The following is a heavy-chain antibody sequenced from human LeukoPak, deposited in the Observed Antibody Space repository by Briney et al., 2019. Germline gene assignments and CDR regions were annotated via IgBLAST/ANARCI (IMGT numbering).Heavy chain of an antibody. D-gene: IGHD3-10*01. CDR2: INSDGSGT. V-gene: IGHV3-74*01. CDR1: GFTFNSYW. J-gene: IGHJ3*02. Sequence: GGSLRLSCAASGFTFNSYWMHWVRQAPGQGLVWVSRINSDGSGTRDADFVKGRFTISRDNSKNTLYLQMNSLRAEDTAMYYCARDRLTSGAFDNWGQGTMVAVSS. CDR3: ARDRLTSGAFDN.